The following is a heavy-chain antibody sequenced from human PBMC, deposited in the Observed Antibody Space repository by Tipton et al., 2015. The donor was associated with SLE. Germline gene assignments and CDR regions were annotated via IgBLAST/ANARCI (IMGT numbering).Heavy chain of an antibody. D-gene: IGHD3-16*01. CDR3: ARSDGGY. J-gene: IGHJ4*02. V-gene: IGHV4-59*07. CDR1: GGSITSHY. CDR2: IHSSGST. Sequence: TLSLTCTVSGGSITSHYWSWIRQPPGKGLEWIGYIHSSGSTNYNSSLESRVTISIDTSRNQFSLKLTSVTAADTAVYYCARSDGGYWGQGTLVTVSS.